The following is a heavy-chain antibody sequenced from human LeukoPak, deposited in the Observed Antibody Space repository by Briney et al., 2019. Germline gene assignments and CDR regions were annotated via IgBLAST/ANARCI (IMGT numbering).Heavy chain of an antibody. CDR1: GGTFISYA. Sequence: SVKVSCKASGGTFISYAISWVRQAPGQGLEWMGGIIPIFGTANYAQKFQGRVTITADESTSTAYMELSSLRSEDTAVYYCARAGTIFGVARYYYGMDVWGQGTTVTVSS. V-gene: IGHV1-69*13. D-gene: IGHD3-3*01. CDR2: IIPIFGTA. J-gene: IGHJ6*02. CDR3: ARAGTIFGVARYYYGMDV.